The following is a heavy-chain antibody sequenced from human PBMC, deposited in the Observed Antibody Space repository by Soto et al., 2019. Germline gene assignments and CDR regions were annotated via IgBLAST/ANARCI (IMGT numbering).Heavy chain of an antibody. CDR3: AWAVGGSSYAYLPAD. D-gene: IGHD5-18*01. V-gene: IGHV3-23*01. CDR2: LSAGGTAT. J-gene: IGHJ4*01. CDR1: GFIFSSSA. Sequence: EVQLLESGGGLVQPGGSLRLSCAASGFIFSSSAMTWVRQAPGKGLEWVVGLSAGGTATYYADSVKGRFTISRDNSKNTLYLQANSLRFEDTALYYCAWAVGGSSYAYLPADWGHGTLVTVSS.